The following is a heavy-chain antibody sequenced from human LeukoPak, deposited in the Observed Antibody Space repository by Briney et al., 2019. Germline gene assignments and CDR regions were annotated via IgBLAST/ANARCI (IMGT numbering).Heavy chain of an antibody. CDR1: GNTFTAYY. V-gene: IGHV1-2*02. D-gene: IGHD3-3*01. CDR3: AGDPSAPMTIFEVVNTYYYYYMDV. J-gene: IGHJ6*03. Sequence: GASVKVSCKTSGNTFTAYYMHWVRQAPGQGLEWMGWINPNSGATKYAQKFQGRVIMTRDTSISTAYMELSRLTSDDTAVYYCAGDPSAPMTIFEVVNTYYYYYMDVWGKGTTVTVSS. CDR2: INPNSGAT.